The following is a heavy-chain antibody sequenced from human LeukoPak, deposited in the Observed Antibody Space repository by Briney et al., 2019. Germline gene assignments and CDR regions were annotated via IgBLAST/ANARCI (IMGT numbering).Heavy chain of an antibody. CDR3: AKMQGYFDY. CDR2: ITSSGGTT. J-gene: IGHJ4*02. CDR1: GSIPFNSYS. V-gene: IGHV3-23*01. Sequence: GGSLRLSCAASGSIPFNSYSMSWVRQAPGKGLEWVSAITSSGGTTYYADSVKGRFTISRDNSKNMVYLQMNGLRAEDAATYYCAKMQGYFDYWGQGSLVTVSS.